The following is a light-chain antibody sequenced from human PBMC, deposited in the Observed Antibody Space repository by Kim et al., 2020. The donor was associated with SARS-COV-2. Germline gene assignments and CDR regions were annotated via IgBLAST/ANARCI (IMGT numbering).Light chain of an antibody. J-gene: IGKJ1*01. Sequence: PGERATLSCRASQSVSSSYLAWYQHKPGQAPRLLIYGASSRATGIPDRFSGSGSGTDFTLAISRLEPEDFAVYYCQQYGSSPGWTFGQGTKVDIK. CDR2: GAS. V-gene: IGKV3-20*01. CDR1: QSVSSSY. CDR3: QQYGSSPGWT.